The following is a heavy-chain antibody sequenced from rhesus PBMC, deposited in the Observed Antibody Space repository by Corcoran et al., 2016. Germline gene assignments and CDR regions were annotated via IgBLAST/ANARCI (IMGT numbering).Heavy chain of an antibody. CDR1: GYTFTDYY. J-gene: IGHJ4*01. CDR2: INPYTDNT. V-gene: IGHV1S2*01. D-gene: IGHD2-21*01. Sequence: QVQLVQSGAEVKKPGSSVKVSCKASGYTFTDYYMHWVRQAPRPGLEWMGWINPYTDNTKYAKKFQGRVTMTRDISTSTTYMELSSLRSEDTAVYYCARGDCTGNGCFMVDYWGQGVLVTVSS. CDR3: ARGDCTGNGCFMVDY.